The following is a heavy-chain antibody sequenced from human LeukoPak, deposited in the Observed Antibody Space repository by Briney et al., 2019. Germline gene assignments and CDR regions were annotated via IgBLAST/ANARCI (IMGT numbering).Heavy chain of an antibody. CDR3: TIRGYSGSLAS. Sequence: GGSLRLSCAASGFTFSSYWMSWVRQAPGKGLEWVANIKQDGSEKYYVDSVKGRFSISRDNAKNSLYLQMNSLRAEDTAVYYCTIRGYSGSLASWGQGTLVTVSS. CDR1: GFTFSSYW. D-gene: IGHD1-26*01. J-gene: IGHJ5*02. CDR2: IKQDGSEK. V-gene: IGHV3-7*01.